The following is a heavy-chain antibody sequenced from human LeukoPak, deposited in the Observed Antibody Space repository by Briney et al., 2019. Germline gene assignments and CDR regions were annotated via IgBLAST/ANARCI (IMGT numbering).Heavy chain of an antibody. J-gene: IGHJ6*04. D-gene: IGHD5-24*01. CDR3: ARYNRDSPKNLDV. V-gene: IGHV4-59*01. Sequence: SETLSLTCTVSGDSLSSYYWCWIRQPPGKGLEWIGYSYYSGSTSYNPSLKSRVTISVDTSRNQFSLKLSSVTAADTAVYYCARYNRDSPKNLDVWGKGTTVTVSS. CDR1: GDSLSSYY. CDR2: SYYSGST.